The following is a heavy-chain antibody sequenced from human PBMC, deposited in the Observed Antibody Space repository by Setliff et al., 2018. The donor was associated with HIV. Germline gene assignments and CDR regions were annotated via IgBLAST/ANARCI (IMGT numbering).Heavy chain of an antibody. CDR1: GYIFNSFG. CDR2: ISAYNGNT. J-gene: IGHJ3*02. D-gene: IGHD3-16*01. CDR3: ARDGPYVAVLIRAFDI. V-gene: IGHV1-18*01. Sequence: KVSCKASGYIFNSFGISWVRQAPGQGLEWMGWISAYNGNTKYAQKLQGRVTMTTDTPTSTGYMELRSLRSDDTAVYYCARDGPYVAVLIRAFDIWGQGTMVTVSS.